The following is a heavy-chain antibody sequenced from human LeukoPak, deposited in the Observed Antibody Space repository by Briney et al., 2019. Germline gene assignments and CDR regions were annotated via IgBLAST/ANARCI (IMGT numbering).Heavy chain of an antibody. D-gene: IGHD5-12*01. CDR1: GSTISGSV. Sequence: GGSPRLSCAASGSTISGSVMHWVRQASGKGLEWVGRVTNKADNYAAVYAASVQGRFTISRDDSRDTAYLQMSSLKIEDTAVYYCSRGYDWRLGPWGQGALVTVSS. CDR2: VTNKADNYAA. V-gene: IGHV3-73*01. CDR3: SRGYDWRLGP. J-gene: IGHJ5*02.